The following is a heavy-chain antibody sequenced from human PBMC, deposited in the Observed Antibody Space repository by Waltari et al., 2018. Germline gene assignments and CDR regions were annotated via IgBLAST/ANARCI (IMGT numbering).Heavy chain of an antibody. V-gene: IGHV3-9*01. CDR1: GFSFDDYA. D-gene: IGHD3-10*01. J-gene: IGHJ4*02. CDR3: VKGRGSGSHSPCAH. Sequence: EVPLVESGGGWVQPGGSLRLSCAASGFSFDDYAMYWVRQVPGKGMGWVSGRGLNSGSVIYAVCVKGRFTRSRDDAKTSLYLQMNSRRPQDTAFYFCVKGRGSGSHSPCAHWGQGTLVTVSA. CDR2: RGLNSGSV.